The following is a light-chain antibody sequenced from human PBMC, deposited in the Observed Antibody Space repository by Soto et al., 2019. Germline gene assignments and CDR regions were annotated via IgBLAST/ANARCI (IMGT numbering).Light chain of an antibody. CDR3: QQYDNLPLT. CDR1: QSVGSN. Sequence: EIVLTHSPGALSLSPRERATLSWRASQSVGSNLAWYQQKPGQAPRLLIFGASSRATGVPARFSGSGSGTEFTLTINSLQSEDFAVYFCQQYDNLPLTFGPGTKVDIK. CDR2: GAS. J-gene: IGKJ3*01. V-gene: IGKV3-15*01.